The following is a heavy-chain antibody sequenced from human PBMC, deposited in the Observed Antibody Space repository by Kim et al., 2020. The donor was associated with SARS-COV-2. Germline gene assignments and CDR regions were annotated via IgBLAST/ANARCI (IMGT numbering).Heavy chain of an antibody. Sequence: YSEKLQGKVTITRDASASTAYMELSSLGSEDTALYYCARESARSTGTDFDYWGQGTLVTVSS. J-gene: IGHJ4*02. D-gene: IGHD1-1*01. CDR3: ARESARSTGTDFDY. V-gene: IGHV1-3*01.